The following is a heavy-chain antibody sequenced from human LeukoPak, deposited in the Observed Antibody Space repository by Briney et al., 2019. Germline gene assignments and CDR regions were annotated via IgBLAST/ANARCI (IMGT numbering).Heavy chain of an antibody. Sequence: RPSETLSLTCTVSGGSISSYYWSWIRQPPGKGLEWIGYIYYSGSTNYNPSLKSRATISVDTSKNQFSLKLSSVTAADTAVYYCARGRSNYYGMDVWGQGTTVTVSS. CDR2: IYYSGST. V-gene: IGHV4-59*01. CDR3: ARGRSNYYGMDV. CDR1: GGSISSYY. D-gene: IGHD1-26*01. J-gene: IGHJ6*02.